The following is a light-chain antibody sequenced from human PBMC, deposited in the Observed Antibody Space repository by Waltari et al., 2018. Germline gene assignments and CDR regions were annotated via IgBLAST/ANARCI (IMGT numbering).Light chain of an antibody. V-gene: IGLV3-21*04. CDR1: TIERKS. Sequence: YVVTQPPSVSVAPGKTATLTCGGETIERKSVNWYQQKPGQAPVLVIFYDSDRPAGIPERFSGSNSGNTATLTISWVEAGDEADYHCQVWDDTTNSGVFGGGTRLTVL. CDR3: QVWDDTTNSGV. J-gene: IGLJ3*02. CDR2: YDS.